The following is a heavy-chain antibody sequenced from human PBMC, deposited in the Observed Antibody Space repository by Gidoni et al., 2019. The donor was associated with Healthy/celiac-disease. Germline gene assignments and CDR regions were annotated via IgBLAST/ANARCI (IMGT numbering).Heavy chain of an antibody. CDR1: GGSISSSTW. CDR2: IYHSGST. Sequence: QVQLQESGPGLVKPSGTLSLTCAVSGGSISSSTWWSWVRQHPGKGLEWIWEIYHSGSTNYNPSLKSRVTISVDKSKNQFSLKLSSVTAAYTAVYYCARDQSAAAAGTYYFDYWGQGTLVTVSS. D-gene: IGHD6-13*01. CDR3: ARDQSAAAAGTYYFDY. V-gene: IGHV4-4*02. J-gene: IGHJ4*02.